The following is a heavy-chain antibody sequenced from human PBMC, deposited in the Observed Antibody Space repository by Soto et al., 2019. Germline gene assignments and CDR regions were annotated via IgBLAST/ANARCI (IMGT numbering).Heavy chain of an antibody. Sequence: QVQLVESGGGVVQPGRSLRLSCGASGFTFSGYGMHWVRQAPGKGLDWVSVVRYDGSNIYYADSVKGRITISRDNSKNTLYLQMNILRAEDTAVYYCARDGVGATTYFGYFDYWGQGTLVTVSS. CDR2: VRYDGSNI. CDR3: ARDGVGATTYFGYFDY. CDR1: GFTFSGYG. V-gene: IGHV3-33*01. D-gene: IGHD1-26*01. J-gene: IGHJ4*02.